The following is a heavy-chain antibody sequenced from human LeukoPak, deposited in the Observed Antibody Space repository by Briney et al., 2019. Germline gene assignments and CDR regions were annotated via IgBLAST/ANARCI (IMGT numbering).Heavy chain of an antibody. J-gene: IGHJ4*02. Sequence: SVKVSCKASGGTFSSYAISWVRQAPGQGLEWMGGIIPIFGTANYAQKFQGRVTITTDASTSTAYMELSSLRSEDTAVYYCAGSAGYSSGWAQRFDYWGQGTLVTVSS. V-gene: IGHV1-69*05. D-gene: IGHD6-19*01. CDR2: IIPIFGTA. CDR1: GGTFSSYA. CDR3: AGSAGYSSGWAQRFDY.